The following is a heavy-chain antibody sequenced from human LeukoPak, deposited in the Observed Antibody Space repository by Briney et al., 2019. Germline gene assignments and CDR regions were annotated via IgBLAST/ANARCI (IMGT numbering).Heavy chain of an antibody. Sequence: GGSLRLSCAASAFTFCSYAMSWVRQAPGQGLEWVSAISGSGTSTYYADSVKGRFTISSDNSKNTLYLQMNSLRAEDTAAYYCARDSFRVATITFYYYYYMDVWGKGTTVTVSS. CDR2: ISGSGTST. V-gene: IGHV3-23*01. J-gene: IGHJ6*03. CDR3: ARDSFRVATITFYYYYYMDV. CDR1: AFTFCSYA. D-gene: IGHD5-12*01.